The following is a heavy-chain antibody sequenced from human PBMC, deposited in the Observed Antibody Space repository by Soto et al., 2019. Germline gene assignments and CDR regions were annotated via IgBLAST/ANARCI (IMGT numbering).Heavy chain of an antibody. CDR1: GYTFTGYY. D-gene: IGHD2-15*01. J-gene: IGHJ6*02. Sequence: QVQLVQSGAEVKKPGASVKVSCKASGYTFTGYYMHWVRQAPGQGLEWMGWINPNSGGTNYAQKFQGRVNMTRDTSISTAYMELSRLRSDDTAVYYCARDHLRRTESTPYYYYYGMDVWGQGTTVTVSS. CDR2: INPNSGGT. CDR3: ARDHLRRTESTPYYYYYGMDV. V-gene: IGHV1-2*02.